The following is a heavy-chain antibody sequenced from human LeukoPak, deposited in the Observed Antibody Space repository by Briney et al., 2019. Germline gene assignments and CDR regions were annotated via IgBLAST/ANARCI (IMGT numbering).Heavy chain of an antibody. V-gene: IGHV3-23*01. CDR1: GFTFSVSW. CDR2: ISGSGGST. J-gene: IGHJ4*02. Sequence: GGSLRLSCAASGFTFSVSWMTWVRQAPGKGLEWVSAISGSGGSTYYADSVKGRFTISRDNSKNTLYLQMNSLRAEDTAVYYCAKSARYYFDYWGQGTLVTVSS. CDR3: AKSARYYFDY.